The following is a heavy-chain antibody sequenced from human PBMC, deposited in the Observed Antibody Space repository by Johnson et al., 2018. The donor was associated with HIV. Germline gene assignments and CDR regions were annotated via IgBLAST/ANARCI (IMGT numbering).Heavy chain of an antibody. CDR2: IFSGGST. V-gene: IGHV3-66*01. CDR1: GFTFDDYG. Sequence: VQVLESGGGVVQPGRSLRLSCAASGFTFDDYGMSWVRQAPGKGLEWVSVIFSGGSTHYADSVQGRFTISRDKSKNTLYLQMNSLRAEDTAVYYCAREQELIGERAFDIWGQGTMVTVSS. D-gene: IGHD6-13*01. CDR3: AREQELIGERAFDI. J-gene: IGHJ3*02.